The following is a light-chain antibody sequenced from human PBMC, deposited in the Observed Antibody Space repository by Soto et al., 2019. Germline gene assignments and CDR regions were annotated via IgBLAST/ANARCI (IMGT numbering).Light chain of an antibody. CDR2: DAS. Sequence: EIVLTQSPATLSLSPGERATVSCRASQSVSSYLAWYQQKPGQAPRLLIYDASNRATGIPARFSGSGSGTDFTLTIRSLEPEDFAVYYCQQRSNWPRSLTFGGGTKVEIK. CDR1: QSVSSY. CDR3: QQRSNWPRSLT. V-gene: IGKV3-11*01. J-gene: IGKJ4*01.